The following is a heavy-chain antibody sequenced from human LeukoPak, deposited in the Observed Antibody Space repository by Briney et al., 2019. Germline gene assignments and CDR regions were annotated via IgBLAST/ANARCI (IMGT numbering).Heavy chain of an antibody. CDR2: IYTSGST. V-gene: IGHV4-61*02. Sequence: PSETLSLTCTVSGGSISSGSYYWSWIRQPAGKGLEWIGRIYTSGSTNYNPSLKSRVTISVDTSKNQFSLKLSSVTAADTAVYYCARDHISTNFWSGYYDYWGQGTLVTVSS. J-gene: IGHJ4*02. D-gene: IGHD3-3*01. CDR1: GGSISSGSYY. CDR3: ARDHISTNFWSGYYDY.